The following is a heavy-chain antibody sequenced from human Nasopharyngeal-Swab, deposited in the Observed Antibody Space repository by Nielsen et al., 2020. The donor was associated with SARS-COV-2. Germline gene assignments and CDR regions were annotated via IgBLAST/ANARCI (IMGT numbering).Heavy chain of an antibody. CDR1: GFTFSDDY. D-gene: IGHD1-26*01. J-gene: IGHJ4*02. V-gene: IGHV3-11*06. Sequence: GESLKISCAASGFTFSDDYMSWIRQAPGKGLEWISYISATSSYTNYADSVKGRLIISRDNAKNSLYLQMNSLRAEDTAVYYCARAYSGSYLRGFDYWGQGTLVTVSS. CDR3: ARAYSGSYLRGFDY. CDR2: ISATSSYT.